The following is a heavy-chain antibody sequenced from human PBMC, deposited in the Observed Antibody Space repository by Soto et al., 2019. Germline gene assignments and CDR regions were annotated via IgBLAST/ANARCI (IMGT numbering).Heavy chain of an antibody. CDR1: GFAFSTYA. Sequence: GGSLRLSCAASGFAFSTYAMTWVRQSPGKGLEWVSVISGSGGSSYYAASVKGRFTASRDNSKNTLYLQMNGLRVEDTAVYYCAKGVKFYYDSAEGWFDPWGQGTLVTVSS. V-gene: IGHV3-23*01. CDR2: ISGSGGSS. J-gene: IGHJ5*02. D-gene: IGHD3-22*01. CDR3: AKGVKFYYDSAEGWFDP.